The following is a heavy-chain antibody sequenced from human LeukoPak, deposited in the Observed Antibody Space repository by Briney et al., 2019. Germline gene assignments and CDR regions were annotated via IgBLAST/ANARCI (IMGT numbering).Heavy chain of an antibody. D-gene: IGHD6-13*01. J-gene: IGHJ4*02. CDR1: GLTFSNAW. CDR3: TTKHGFQEGIDY. V-gene: IGHV3-15*01. Sequence: GGSLRLSCAGSGLTFSNAWMTWVRQAPGKGLEWVGHIKSKTDGATTEYTTPVKGRFTISRDDSKNTLYLQMNSLKPEDTALYYCTTKHGFQEGIDYWGQGTLVTVSS. CDR2: IKSKTDGATT.